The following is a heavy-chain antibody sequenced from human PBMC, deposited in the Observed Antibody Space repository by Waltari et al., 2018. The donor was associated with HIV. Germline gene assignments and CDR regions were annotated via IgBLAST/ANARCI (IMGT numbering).Heavy chain of an antibody. CDR2: LSGSGITA. CDR3: AKSMRDLRPSAFDV. CDR1: GFNFRNFA. Sequence: EVQLLESGGGLVQPGGSLRLSCAASGFNFRNFAMRWVRQAPVKGQEWVSGLSGSGITASYADYVKGRFTISRDFSNNTLFLQMNNLRAEDTAVYFCAKSMRDLRPSAFDVWGQGTMVAISS. D-gene: IGHD2-8*01. J-gene: IGHJ3*01. V-gene: IGHV3-23*01.